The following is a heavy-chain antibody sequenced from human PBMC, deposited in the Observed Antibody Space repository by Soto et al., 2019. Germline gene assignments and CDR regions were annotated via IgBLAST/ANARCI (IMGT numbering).Heavy chain of an antibody. CDR3: AREDILGARSFDY. Sequence: GGSLRLSCVASGFTFSSYSVNWVRQAPGKGLEWVSYISSGSKTIYYADSEKGRFTVSRDNAKNSQFLQMNSLRDDDTAVYYCAREDILGARSFDYWGRGTLVTVSS. D-gene: IGHD1-26*01. V-gene: IGHV3-48*02. CDR2: ISSGSKTI. CDR1: GFTFSSYS. J-gene: IGHJ4*02.